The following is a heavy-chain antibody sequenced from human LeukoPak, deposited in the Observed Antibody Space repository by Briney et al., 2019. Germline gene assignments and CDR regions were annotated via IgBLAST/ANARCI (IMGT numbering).Heavy chain of an antibody. Sequence: GGSLRLSCGASEFTFSSFGMHWVRQAPGKGLEWVAFIRFDGSNKYYADSVKGRFTISRDNAKNTLYLQMNSLRAEDTAVYYCARDWFHAIDYWGQGTLVTVSS. CDR2: IRFDGSNK. V-gene: IGHV3-30*02. CDR1: EFTFSSFG. D-gene: IGHD2/OR15-2a*01. CDR3: ARDWFHAIDY. J-gene: IGHJ4*02.